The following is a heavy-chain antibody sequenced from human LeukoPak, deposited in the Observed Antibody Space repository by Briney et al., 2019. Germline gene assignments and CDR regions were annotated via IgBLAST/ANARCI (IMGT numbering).Heavy chain of an antibody. CDR3: ARHSVVVPAAMGY. Sequence: SVKVSCKASGGTFSSYAISWVRQAPGQGLEWMGGIIPIFGTANYAQKFQGRVTITADESTSTAYMELSSLRSEDTAVYYCARHSVVVPAAMGYWGQRTLVTVSS. J-gene: IGHJ4*02. D-gene: IGHD2-2*01. V-gene: IGHV1-69*13. CDR2: IIPIFGTA. CDR1: GGTFSSYA.